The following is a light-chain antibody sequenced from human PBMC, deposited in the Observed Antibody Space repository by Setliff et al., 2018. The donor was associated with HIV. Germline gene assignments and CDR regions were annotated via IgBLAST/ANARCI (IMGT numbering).Light chain of an antibody. J-gene: IGLJ1*01. Sequence: QSALAQPASVSGSPGQSITISCTGTSSDVGGYDYVSWYQQHPGKVPKLMLYEVGNRPSGVANRFSGSKSGNTASLTISGLQAEDEADHYCCSYTSSTTLVFGTGTKVTVL. CDR2: EVG. CDR3: CSYTSSTTLV. CDR1: SSDVGGYDY. V-gene: IGLV2-14*01.